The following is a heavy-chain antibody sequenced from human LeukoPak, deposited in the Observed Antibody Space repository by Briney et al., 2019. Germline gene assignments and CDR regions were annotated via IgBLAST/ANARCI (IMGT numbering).Heavy chain of an antibody. D-gene: IGHD2-21*02. CDR1: GYTFTGYY. J-gene: IGHJ4*02. Sequence: ASVKVSCKASGYTFTGYYMHWVRQAPGQGLEWMGWINPNSGGTNYAQKFQGRVTMTRDTSISTVYMELSSLRSEDTAVYYCARDLIRRAYCGGDCYSELGYWGQGTLVTVSS. CDR2: INPNSGGT. CDR3: ARDLIRRAYCGGDCYSELGY. V-gene: IGHV1-2*02.